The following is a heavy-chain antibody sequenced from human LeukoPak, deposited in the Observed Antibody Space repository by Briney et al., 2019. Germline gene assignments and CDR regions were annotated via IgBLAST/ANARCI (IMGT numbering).Heavy chain of an antibody. Sequence: GASVKVSCKASGCTFTSYYMHWVRQAPGQGLEWMGIINPTTGDTTYAQKFQGRLTMTRVMSTSTVYMELSSLTSEDTAVFYCARYGFSTVWQGGWHAFDIWGQGTVVTVSS. V-gene: IGHV1-46*01. CDR1: GCTFTSYY. CDR2: INPTTGDT. J-gene: IGHJ3*02. D-gene: IGHD6-13*01. CDR3: ARYGFSTVWQGGWHAFDI.